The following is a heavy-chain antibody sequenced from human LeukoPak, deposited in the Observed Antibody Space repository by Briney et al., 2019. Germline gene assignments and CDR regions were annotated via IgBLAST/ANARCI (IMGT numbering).Heavy chain of an antibody. D-gene: IGHD2-15*01. Sequence: PSETLSLTCAVYGGSFSDYWLTWIRQSSGKGLEWLGEINHSGRTNYNPSLKSRVTISVDTSNNQFSLNLNSVTAADTAVYYCATSESVVVRDYFDYWGQGTLVTVSS. CDR3: ATSESVVVRDYFDY. CDR1: GGSFSDYW. V-gene: IGHV4-34*01. CDR2: INHSGRT. J-gene: IGHJ4*02.